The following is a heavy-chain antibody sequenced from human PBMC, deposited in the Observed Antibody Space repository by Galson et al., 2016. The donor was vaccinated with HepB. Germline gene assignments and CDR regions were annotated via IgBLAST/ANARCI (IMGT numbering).Heavy chain of an antibody. V-gene: IGHV3-64D*08. CDR2: ISNDGRSR. CDR1: GFTFSSYS. Sequence: SLRLSCAASGFTFSSYSMHWVRQAPGKGLEYISTISNDGRSRYFVDSVRGRFTMSRDNSKNTVYLQMSSLSPEDSATYYCLKSGYCGITDCFHAFDIWGQVTIVTVSS. D-gene: IGHD2-2*01. J-gene: IGHJ3*02. CDR3: LKSGYCGITDCFHAFDI.